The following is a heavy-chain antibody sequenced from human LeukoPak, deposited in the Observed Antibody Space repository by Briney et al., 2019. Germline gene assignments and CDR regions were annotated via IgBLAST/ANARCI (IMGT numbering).Heavy chain of an antibody. CDR3: ARGHYYDSSGPPDGGFDY. V-gene: IGHV1-18*01. J-gene: IGHJ4*02. Sequence: GASVKVSCKASDYTFTSYGISWVRQAPGQGLEWMGWISAYNGNTNYAQKLQGRVTMTTDTSTSTVYMELRSLRSDDTAIYYCARGHYYDSSGPPDGGFDYWGQGTLVTVSS. CDR2: ISAYNGNT. CDR1: DYTFTSYG. D-gene: IGHD3-22*01.